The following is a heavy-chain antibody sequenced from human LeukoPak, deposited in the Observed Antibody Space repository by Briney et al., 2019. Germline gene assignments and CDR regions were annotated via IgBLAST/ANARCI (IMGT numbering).Heavy chain of an antibody. J-gene: IGHJ5*02. Sequence: SETLSLTCAVYGGSFSGYFWNWIRQPPGKGLEWIGEINHSGSTNYNPSLKSRVIISVDTSKNQFSLKLSSVTAADTAVYYCARGLQAYSSSWYALDNWFDPWGQGTLVTVSS. D-gene: IGHD6-13*01. CDR3: ARGLQAYSSSWYALDNWFDP. CDR2: INHSGST. CDR1: GGSFSGYF. V-gene: IGHV4-34*01.